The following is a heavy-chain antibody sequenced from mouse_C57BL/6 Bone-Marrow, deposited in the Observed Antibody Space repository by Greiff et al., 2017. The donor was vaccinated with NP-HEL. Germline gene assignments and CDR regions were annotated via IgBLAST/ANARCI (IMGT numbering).Heavy chain of an antibody. J-gene: IGHJ1*03. CDR2: ILPSIGRT. Sequence: QVQLQQSGSELRSPGSSVKLSCKDFDSEVFPIAYMSWVRQKPGHGFEWIGGILPSIGRTIYGEKFEDKATLDADTLSNTAYLELNSLTSEDSAIYYCARLVYYDYDLGYFDVWGTGTTVTVSS. V-gene: IGHV15-2*01. CDR3: ARLVYYDYDLGYFDV. CDR1: DSEVFPIAY. D-gene: IGHD2-4*01.